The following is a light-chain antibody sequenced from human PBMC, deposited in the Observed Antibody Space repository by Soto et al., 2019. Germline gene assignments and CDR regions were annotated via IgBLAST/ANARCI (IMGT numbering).Light chain of an antibody. Sequence: EIVLTQSPATLSLSPGERATLSCRASQSVGNNLAWYQQKPGQAPGLLIYEASTRATGIPARFSGSGSGTDFTLTISRLEPEDFAVYYCQLYGGSHMFSFGQGTKLEIK. J-gene: IGKJ2*01. CDR2: EAS. CDR3: QLYGGSHMFS. CDR1: QSVGNN. V-gene: IGKV3-11*01.